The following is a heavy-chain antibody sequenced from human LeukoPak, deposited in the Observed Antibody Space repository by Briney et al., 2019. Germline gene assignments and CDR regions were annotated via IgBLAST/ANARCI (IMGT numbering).Heavy chain of an antibody. CDR2: ISGSGGST. CDR3: AQAQYCDFWSGLGC. Sequence: GGSLRLSCAASGFTFSSYAMSWVRQAPGKGLEWVSAISGSGGSTYYADSVKGRFPISRDNSKNTLYLQMNSLRADDTAVYYCAQAQYCDFWSGLGCWGQGTLVTVST. CDR1: GFTFSSYA. D-gene: IGHD3-3*01. J-gene: IGHJ4*02. V-gene: IGHV3-23*01.